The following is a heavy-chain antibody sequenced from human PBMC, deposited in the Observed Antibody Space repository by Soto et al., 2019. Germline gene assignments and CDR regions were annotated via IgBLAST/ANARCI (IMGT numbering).Heavy chain of an antibody. Sequence: SETLSLTCAVYGGSFSDYYWIWIRQPPWKGLEWIVEINHSGSTNHNPSLKSRVTISVDTSKNQVSLKLRSVTAADTAVYYCARAGVWISGVVTERGFDPWGQGTLVTVSS. J-gene: IGHJ5*02. CDR3: ARAGVWISGVVTERGFDP. CDR2: INHSGST. CDR1: GGSFSDYY. V-gene: IGHV4-34*01. D-gene: IGHD3-3*01.